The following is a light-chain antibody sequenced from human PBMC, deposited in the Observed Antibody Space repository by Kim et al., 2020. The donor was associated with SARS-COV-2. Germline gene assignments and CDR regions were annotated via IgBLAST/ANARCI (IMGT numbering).Light chain of an antibody. V-gene: IGLV3-19*01. CDR1: SLRKYY. CDR2: GKN. Sequence: SSELTQDPALSVALGQTVRITCQGDSLRKYYGSWYQQKPGQAPILVISGKNNRPSGISDRFSGSSSGNIASLTSTGAQAEDEVSYYCSSRYSSGYVIFGGGTKLTVL. J-gene: IGLJ2*01. CDR3: SSRYSSGYVI.